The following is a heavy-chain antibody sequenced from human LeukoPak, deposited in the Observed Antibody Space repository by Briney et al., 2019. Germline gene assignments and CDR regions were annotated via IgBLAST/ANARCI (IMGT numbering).Heavy chain of an antibody. D-gene: IGHD3-22*01. J-gene: IGHJ4*02. CDR2: ISTSNNYI. CDR3: ATEGYYDSSGYYTDY. CDR1: GFTFSTYN. V-gene: IGHV3-21*04. Sequence: TGGSLRLSCAASGFTFSTYNMNWVRQAPGKGLEWVSSISTSNNYIYYPDSVKGRFTISRDNAKNTVYLQMNSLRAEDTAVYYCATEGYYDSSGYYTDYWGQGTLVTVSS.